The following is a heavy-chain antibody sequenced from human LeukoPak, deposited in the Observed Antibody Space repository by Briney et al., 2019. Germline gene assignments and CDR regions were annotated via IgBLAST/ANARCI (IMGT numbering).Heavy chain of an antibody. CDR3: ARRDYDILTGYYYFDY. J-gene: IGHJ4*02. D-gene: IGHD3-9*01. Sequence: SETLSLTCTVSGGSISSSSYYWGWIRQPPGKGLEWIGSIYYSGSTYYNPSPKSRVTISVDTSKNQFSLKLSSVTAADTAVYYCARRDYDILTGYYYFDYWGQGTLVTVSS. CDR1: GGSISSSSYY. V-gene: IGHV4-39*01. CDR2: IYYSGST.